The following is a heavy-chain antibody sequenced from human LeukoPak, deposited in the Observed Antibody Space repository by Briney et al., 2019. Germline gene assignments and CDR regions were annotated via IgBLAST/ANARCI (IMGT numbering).Heavy chain of an antibody. Sequence: SETLSLTCAVYGGSFSGYYWSWIRQPPGKGLVWIGEINHSGSTNYNPSLKSRVTISVDTSKNQFSLKLSSVTAADTAVYYCARGNSTIAVAGTGLYYYYGMDVWGQGTTVTVSS. CDR2: INHSGST. J-gene: IGHJ6*02. V-gene: IGHV4-34*01. D-gene: IGHD6-19*01. CDR1: GGSFSGYY. CDR3: ARGNSTIAVAGTGLYYYYGMDV.